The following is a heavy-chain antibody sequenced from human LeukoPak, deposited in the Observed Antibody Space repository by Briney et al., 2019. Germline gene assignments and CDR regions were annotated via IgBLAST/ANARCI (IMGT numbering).Heavy chain of an antibody. V-gene: IGHV3-21*01. CDR1: GFTFSSYS. J-gene: IGHJ6*03. CDR3: ARDLGDTRGYGYYYYYMDV. Sequence: PGGSLRLSCAASGFTFSSYSMNWVRQAPGKGLEWVSSISSSSSYIYYADSVKGRFTISRDNAKNSQYLQMNSLRAEDTAVYYCARDLGDTRGYGYYYYYMDVWGKGTTVTVSS. D-gene: IGHD4-17*01. CDR2: ISSSSSYI.